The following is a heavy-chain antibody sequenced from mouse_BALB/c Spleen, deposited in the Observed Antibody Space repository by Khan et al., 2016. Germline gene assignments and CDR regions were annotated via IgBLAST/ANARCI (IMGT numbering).Heavy chain of an antibody. Sequence: QVRLQQSGAELVRPGTSVKISCKASGYTFTNYWLGWVKQRPGHGLEWIGDIYPGGGYTNYNEKFKGKATLTADTSSSTAYMQLSSLKSEDSAVYFCAIFYYGSSYWYFDGWGAGTTVTVSS. CDR2: IYPGGGYT. V-gene: IGHV1-63*02. CDR3: AIFYYGSSYWYFDG. CDR1: GYTFTNYW. D-gene: IGHD1-1*01. J-gene: IGHJ1*01.